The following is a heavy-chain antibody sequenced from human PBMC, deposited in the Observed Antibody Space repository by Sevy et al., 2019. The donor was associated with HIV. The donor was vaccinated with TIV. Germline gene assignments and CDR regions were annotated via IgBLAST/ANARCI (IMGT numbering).Heavy chain of an antibody. CDR2: ISYDGINK. J-gene: IGHJ6*02. V-gene: IGHV3-30-3*01. D-gene: IGHD1-26*01. CDR1: GFIFSNYA. Sequence: GGSLRLSCAASGFIFSNYAMHWVRQAPGKGLEWVAVISYDGINKYYADSVKGRLTNSRDNSKNTLYVQMNSLRAEDTAVYYCARDSNSGYYYYYAMDVWGQGTTVTVSS. CDR3: ARDSNSGYYYYYAMDV.